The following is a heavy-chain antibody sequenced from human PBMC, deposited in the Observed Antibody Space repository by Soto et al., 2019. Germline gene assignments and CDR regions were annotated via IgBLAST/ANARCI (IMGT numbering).Heavy chain of an antibody. CDR1: GVSFSGYY. CDR2: INYSGST. J-gene: IGHJ6*03. D-gene: IGHD1-1*01. CDR3: AREPPPGTTKYYYYMDV. V-gene: IGHV4-34*01. Sequence: TSETLSLTCAVYGVSFSGYYWSWIRQPPGKGLECIGEINYSGSTNYNPSLKSRVTISVDTSKNQFSLKLSSVTAADTGVYYCAREPPPGTTKYYYYMDVWGKGTTVNVSS.